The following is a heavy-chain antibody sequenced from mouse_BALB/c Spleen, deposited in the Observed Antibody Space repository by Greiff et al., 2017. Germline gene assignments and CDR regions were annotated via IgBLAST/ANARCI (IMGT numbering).Heavy chain of an antibody. Sequence: VKLQESGPGLVAPSQSLSITCTVSGFSLTGYGVNWVRQPPGKGLEWLGMIWGDGSTDYNSALKSRLSISKDNSKSQVFLKMNSLQTDDTARYYCARIYDGYYDAMDYWGQGTSVTVSS. J-gene: IGHJ4*01. CDR3: ARIYDGYYDAMDY. V-gene: IGHV2-6-7*02. CDR1: GFSLTGYG. D-gene: IGHD2-3*01. CDR2: IWGDGST.